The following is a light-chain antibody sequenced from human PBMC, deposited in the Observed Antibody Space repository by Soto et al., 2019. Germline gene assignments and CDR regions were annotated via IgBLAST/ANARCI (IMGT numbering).Light chain of an antibody. CDR2: EVN. CDR1: SSDVGGYNY. V-gene: IGLV2-14*01. J-gene: IGLJ3*02. Sequence: QSALTQPPSASGSPGQSVTISCTGTSSDVGGYNYVSWYQQHPGKAPKLMIYEVNSRPSGVSNRFSGSKSGNTASLTISGLQAEDEADYYCSSYTSSSTLVFGGGTKLTVL. CDR3: SSYTSSSTLV.